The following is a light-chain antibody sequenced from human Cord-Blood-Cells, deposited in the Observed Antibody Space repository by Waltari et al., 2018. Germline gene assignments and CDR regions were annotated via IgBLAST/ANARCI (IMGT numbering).Light chain of an antibody. Sequence: QSALTQPASASGSPGQSVTISCTGTSSAVGSYNLFSWYQQHPGKAPKLMIYEGSKRPSGVSNRFSGSKSGNTASLTISGLQAEDEADYYCCSYAGSSTVVFGGGTKLTVL. CDR1: SSAVGSYNL. J-gene: IGLJ2*01. CDR3: CSYAGSSTVV. V-gene: IGLV2-23*01. CDR2: EGS.